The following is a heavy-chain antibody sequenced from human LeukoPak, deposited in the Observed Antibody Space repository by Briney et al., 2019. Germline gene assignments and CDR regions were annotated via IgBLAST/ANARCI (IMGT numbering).Heavy chain of an antibody. CDR2: INPSGGST. CDR1: GYTFTSYY. V-gene: IGHV1-46*01. J-gene: IGHJ4*02. Sequence: ASVKVSCKASGYTFTSYYMHWVRQAPGQGLEWMGIINPSGGSTSYAQKFQGRVTMTRDTSTSTVYMELSSLRSEDTAVYYCARDSHVLVGATTGVFDYWGQGTLVTVSS. CDR3: ARDSHVLVGATTGVFDY. D-gene: IGHD1-26*01.